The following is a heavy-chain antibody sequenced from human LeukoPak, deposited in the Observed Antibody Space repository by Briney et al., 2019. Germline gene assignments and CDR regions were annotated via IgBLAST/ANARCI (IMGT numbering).Heavy chain of an antibody. CDR3: ATHRNGDYPDYYYYGMDV. D-gene: IGHD4-17*01. V-gene: IGHV1-24*01. CDR1: GGTFSSYA. Sequence: ASVKVSCKASGGTFSSYAISWVRQAPGQGLEWMGGFDPEDGETIYAQKFQGRVTMTEDTSTDTAYMELSSLRSEDTAVYYCATHRNGDYPDYYYYGMDVWGQGTTVTVSS. CDR2: FDPEDGET. J-gene: IGHJ6*02.